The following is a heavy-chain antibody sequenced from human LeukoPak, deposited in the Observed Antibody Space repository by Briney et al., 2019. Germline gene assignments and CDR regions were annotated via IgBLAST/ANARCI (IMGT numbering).Heavy chain of an antibody. D-gene: IGHD6-19*01. Sequence: SETLSLTCSVHGGSFSGFYWTWLRQTPGKGLEWIGEINHRGVTIYNPSLKSRVTISEDTSENQFSLQLSFVTAADTAVYYCARGPGRYNNGWFVYWGQGTLVTVSA. CDR2: INHRGVT. CDR1: GGSFSGFY. J-gene: IGHJ4*02. CDR3: ARGPGRYNNGWFVY. V-gene: IGHV4-34*01.